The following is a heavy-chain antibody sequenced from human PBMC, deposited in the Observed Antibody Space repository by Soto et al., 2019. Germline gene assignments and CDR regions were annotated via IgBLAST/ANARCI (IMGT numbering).Heavy chain of an antibody. CDR2: IYYSGST. V-gene: IGHV4-31*03. Sequence: QVQLQESGPGLVKPSQTLSLTCTVSGGSISSGGYYWSWIRQHPGKGLEWIGYIYYSGSTYYNPSLKSRVTISVETSKNQFSLKLSSVTAADTAVYYCARSRLVRFLEWLLYFDYWGQGTLVTVSS. CDR3: ARSRLVRFLEWLLYFDY. CDR1: GGSISSGGYY. D-gene: IGHD3-3*01. J-gene: IGHJ4*02.